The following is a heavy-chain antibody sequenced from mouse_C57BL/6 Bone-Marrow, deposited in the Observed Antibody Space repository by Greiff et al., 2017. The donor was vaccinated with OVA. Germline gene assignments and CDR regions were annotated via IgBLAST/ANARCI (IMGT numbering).Heavy chain of an antibody. CDR1: GYTFTSYW. V-gene: IGHV1-55*01. CDR2: IYPGSGST. D-gene: IGHD1-1*01. J-gene: IGHJ1*03. CDR3: AREGMYYYGSWYFDV. Sequence: VQLQQPGAELVKPGASVKMSCKASGYTFTSYWITWVKQRPGQGLEWIGDIYPGSGSTNYNEKFKSKATLTVDTSSSTAYMQLSSLTSEDSAVYYCAREGMYYYGSWYFDVWGTGTTVTVSS.